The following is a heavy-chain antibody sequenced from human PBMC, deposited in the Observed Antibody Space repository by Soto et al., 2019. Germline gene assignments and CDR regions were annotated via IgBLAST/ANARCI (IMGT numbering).Heavy chain of an antibody. J-gene: IGHJ5*02. D-gene: IGHD1-1*01. CDR3: APTLDNWNDEGWFDP. CDR2: ISSSSSTI. CDR1: GFTFSSYS. Sequence: GGSLRLSCAASGFTFSSYSMNWVRQAPGKGLEWVSYISSSSSTIYYADSVKGRFTISRDNAKNSLYLQMNSLRAEDTAVYYCAPTLDNWNDEGWFDPWGRNPGHRLL. V-gene: IGHV3-48*01.